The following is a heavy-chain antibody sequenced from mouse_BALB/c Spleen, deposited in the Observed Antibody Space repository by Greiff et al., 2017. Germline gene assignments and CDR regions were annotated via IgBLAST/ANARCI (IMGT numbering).Heavy chain of an antibody. V-gene: IGHV5-17*02. D-gene: IGHD2-10*02. CDR2: ISSGSSTI. J-gene: IGHJ4*01. CDR1: GFTFSSFG. Sequence: EVKVVESGGGLVQPGGSRKLSCAASGFTFSSFGMHWVRQAPEKGLEWVAYISSGSSTIYYADTVKGRFTISRDNPKNTLFLQMTSLRSEDTAMYYCARKKYGNYLYAMDYWGQGTSVTVSS. CDR3: ARKKYGNYLYAMDY.